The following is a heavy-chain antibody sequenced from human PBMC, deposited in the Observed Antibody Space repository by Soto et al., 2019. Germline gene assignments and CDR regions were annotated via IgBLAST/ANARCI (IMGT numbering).Heavy chain of an antibody. D-gene: IGHD5-18*01. V-gene: IGHV4-31*03. CDR1: GGSISSGDYS. CDR3: ARDSGKTRGYSFGFLF. CDR2: IYDTGST. J-gene: IGHJ4*02. Sequence: SETLSLTCTVSGGSISSGDYSWNWIRQHPGKGLEWIGYIYDTGSTYYNPSLKSRATISVGTSKNQFSLNLSSVTAADTAVYYCARDSGKTRGYSFGFLFWGQGTLVTVSS.